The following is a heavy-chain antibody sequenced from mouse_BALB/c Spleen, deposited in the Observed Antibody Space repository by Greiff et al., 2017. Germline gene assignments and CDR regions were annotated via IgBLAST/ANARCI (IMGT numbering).Heavy chain of an antibody. CDR2: IRNKANGYTT. Sequence: EVNLVESGGGLVQPGGSLRLSCATSGFTFTDYYMSWVRQPPGKALEWLGFIRNKANGYTTEYSASVKGRFTISRDNSQSILYLQMNTLRAEDSATYYCARDSIYYDYDPFDYWGQGTTLTVSS. D-gene: IGHD2-4*01. CDR3: ARDSIYYDYDPFDY. CDR1: GFTFTDYY. J-gene: IGHJ2*01. V-gene: IGHV7-3*02.